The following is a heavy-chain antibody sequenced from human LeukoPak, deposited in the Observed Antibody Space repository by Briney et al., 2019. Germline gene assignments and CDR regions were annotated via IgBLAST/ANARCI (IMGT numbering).Heavy chain of an antibody. V-gene: IGHV1-69*06. J-gene: IGHJ4*02. Sequence: GASVKVSCKASGGTFSSYAISWVRQAPGQGLEWMGGIIPIFGTANYAQKFQGRVTMTEDTSTDTAYMELSSLRSEDTAVYYCATDLTARFNPFDYWGQGTLVTVSS. CDR2: IIPIFGTA. CDR1: GGTFSSYA. CDR3: ATDLTARFNPFDY.